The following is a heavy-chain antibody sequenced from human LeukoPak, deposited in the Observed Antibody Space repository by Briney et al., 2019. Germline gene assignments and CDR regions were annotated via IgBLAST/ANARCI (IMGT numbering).Heavy chain of an antibody. D-gene: IGHD2-21*02. V-gene: IGHV1-69*06. Sequence: SVKVSCKASGGTFSSYTISWVRQAPGQGLEWMGGIIPMFGTTNYAQKFQGRVTITADKSTSTAYMELSSLRSEDTAVYYCARTVVVTAEHAFDLWGQGTMVTVSS. CDR2: IIPMFGTT. CDR3: ARTVVVTAEHAFDL. J-gene: IGHJ3*01. CDR1: GGTFSSYT.